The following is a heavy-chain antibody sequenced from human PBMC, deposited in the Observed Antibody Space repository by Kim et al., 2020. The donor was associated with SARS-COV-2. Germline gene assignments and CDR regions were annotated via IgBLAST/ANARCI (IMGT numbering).Heavy chain of an antibody. D-gene: IGHD2-15*01. CDR3: ARLTKTWCFSGGSCPDWFDP. CDR1: GGSISSSSYY. Sequence: SETLSLTCTVSGGSISSSSYYWGWIRQPPGKGLEWIGSIYYSGSTYYNPSLKSRVTISVDTSKNQFSLKLSSVTAADTAVYYCARLTKTWCFSGGSCPDWFDPWGQGTLVTVSS. V-gene: IGHV4-39*01. CDR2: IYYSGST. J-gene: IGHJ5*02.